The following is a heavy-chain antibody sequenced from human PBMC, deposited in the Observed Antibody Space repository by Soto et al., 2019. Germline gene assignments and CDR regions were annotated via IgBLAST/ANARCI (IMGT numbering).Heavy chain of an antibody. Sequence: QVQLQQWGAGLLKPSETLSLTCAVYGGSFSGYYWTWIRQPPGTGLEWIGEINHSGSTNYNPSLKSRVNISVDTSKNQFSLKLTSVTAADTAWYYCARDKITGLFDYWGQGTLVTVSS. CDR1: GGSFSGYY. CDR3: ARDKITGLFDY. V-gene: IGHV4-34*01. CDR2: INHSGST. J-gene: IGHJ4*02. D-gene: IGHD2-8*02.